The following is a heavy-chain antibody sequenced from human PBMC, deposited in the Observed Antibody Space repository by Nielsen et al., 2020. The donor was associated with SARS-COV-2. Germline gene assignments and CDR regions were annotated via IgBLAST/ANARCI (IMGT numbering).Heavy chain of an antibody. CDR3: ARVYGEYADYFDN. D-gene: IGHD4-17*01. J-gene: IGHJ4*02. V-gene: IGHV3-30*13. CDR1: GFSFRTSW. Sequence: GESLKISCAASGFSFRTSWMNWVRQAPGKGLEWVAVISFAGTYEDYADSVKGRFTISRDNSKNSLFLRMDSLRGDDTAIYYCARVYGEYADYFDNWGQGTLVTVSS. CDR2: ISFAGTYE.